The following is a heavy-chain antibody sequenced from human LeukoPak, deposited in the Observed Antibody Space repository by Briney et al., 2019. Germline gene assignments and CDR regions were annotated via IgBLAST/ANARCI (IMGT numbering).Heavy chain of an antibody. CDR1: GGSITNYY. J-gene: IGHJ3*02. Sequence: SETLSLTCTVSGGSITNYYWSWIRQPPGEGLEWIGYAYANGATNSNPSLKSRVTISVDTSKNQFSLKLSSVTAADTAVYYCARHGKGVTYFYTFDIWGQGTVVAVSS. CDR2: AYANGAT. V-gene: IGHV4-59*08. D-gene: IGHD2/OR15-2a*01. CDR3: ARHGKGVTYFYTFDI.